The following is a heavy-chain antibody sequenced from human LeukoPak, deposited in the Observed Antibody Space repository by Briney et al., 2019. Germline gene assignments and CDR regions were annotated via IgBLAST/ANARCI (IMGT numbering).Heavy chain of an antibody. J-gene: IGHJ4*02. CDR3: ASGSSWYVHYFDY. CDR2: IYYSGST. D-gene: IGHD6-13*01. CDR1: GGSISSYY. Sequence: SETLSLTCTVSGGSISSYYWSWIRQPPGKGLEWIGYIYYSGSTNYNPSLKSRVTISVDTSKNQFSLKLSSVTAADTAVYHCASGSSWYVHYFDYWGQGTLVTVSS. V-gene: IGHV4-59*08.